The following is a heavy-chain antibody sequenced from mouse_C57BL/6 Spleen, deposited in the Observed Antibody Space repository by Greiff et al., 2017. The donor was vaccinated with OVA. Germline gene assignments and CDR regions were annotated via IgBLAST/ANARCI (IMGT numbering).Heavy chain of an antibody. CDR1: GFTFSDYG. D-gene: IGHD2-2*01. CDR2: ISSGSSTI. V-gene: IGHV5-17*01. CDR3: ARGEVRRLDD. J-gene: IGHJ2*01. Sequence: EVHLVESGGGLVKPGGSLKLSCAASGFTFSDYGMHWVRQAPEKGLEWVAYISSGSSTISYADTVKGRFPISRAHAKNPLFLQMTSLRSEDTAMYYCARGEVRRLDDWGQGTTLTVSS.